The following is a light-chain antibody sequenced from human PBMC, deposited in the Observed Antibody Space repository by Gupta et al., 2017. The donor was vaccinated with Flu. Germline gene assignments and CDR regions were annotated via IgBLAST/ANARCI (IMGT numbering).Light chain of an antibody. Sequence: EIEMTQSPATLSVSTGERATLSCRASQSVNSNLAWYQQKPGQTPRLLIIGASTRATGIPARFSGSGSGTEFTLAISSLQSEDFAVYYCQQYNNWPRTFGQGTKVEIK. J-gene: IGKJ1*01. CDR3: QQYNNWPRT. CDR1: QSVNSN. CDR2: GAS. V-gene: IGKV3-15*01.